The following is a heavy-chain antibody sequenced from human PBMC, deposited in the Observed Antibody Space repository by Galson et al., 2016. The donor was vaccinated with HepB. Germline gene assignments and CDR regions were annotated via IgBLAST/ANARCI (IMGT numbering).Heavy chain of an antibody. V-gene: IGHV4-39*01. D-gene: IGHD3-3*01. Sequence: ETLSLTCTVSGDSISSRSYYWGWIRQPPGEGLEWIGNIYYSGSTYYHPSLKSRVTISVDTSKNQFSLRLSSVTAADTAVYVCARLRRVPAIFGVVTSGPFDYWGQGTLLTVSS. CDR2: IYYSGST. CDR1: GDSISSRSYY. CDR3: ARLRRVPAIFGVVTSGPFDY. J-gene: IGHJ4*02.